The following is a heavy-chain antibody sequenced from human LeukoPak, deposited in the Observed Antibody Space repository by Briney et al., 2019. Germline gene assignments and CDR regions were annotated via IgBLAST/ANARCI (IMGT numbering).Heavy chain of an antibody. D-gene: IGHD1-7*01. J-gene: IGHJ6*03. Sequence: PSETLSLTCTVSGGSITSRSHYWGWIRQPPGKGLEWIASIYHSGTTYYNPSLRSRVTISLDTSKNQFSLLLSSVTAADTAVYYCARPWNSGWYYMDVGGKGTTVTVSS. CDR1: GGSITSRSHY. CDR3: ARPWNSGWYYMDV. V-gene: IGHV4-39*01. CDR2: IYHSGTT.